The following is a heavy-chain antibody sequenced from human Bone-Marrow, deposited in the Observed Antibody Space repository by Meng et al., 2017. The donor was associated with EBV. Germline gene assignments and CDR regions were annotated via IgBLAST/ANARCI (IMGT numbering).Heavy chain of an antibody. D-gene: IGHD6-19*01. CDR3: AKERVAVAQGLG. Sequence: QVQLQEPGPGLVKPSGTLSLTCAVSGDSISNTANWWSWVPQSPGKGLECIGEIYHSGSTNFNPSLKSRVTISRDNSKNTLYLQMNSLRAEDTAVYYCAKERVAVAQGLGWGQGTLVTVSS. CDR2: IYHSGST. J-gene: IGHJ4*02. CDR1: GDSISNTANW. V-gene: IGHV4-4*02.